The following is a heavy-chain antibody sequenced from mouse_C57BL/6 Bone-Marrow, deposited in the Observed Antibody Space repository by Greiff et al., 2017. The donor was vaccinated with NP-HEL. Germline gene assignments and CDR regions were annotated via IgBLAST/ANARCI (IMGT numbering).Heavy chain of an antibody. V-gene: IGHV5-12*01. J-gene: IGHJ3*01. CDR3: ARHYDYDGAWFAY. CDR2: ISNGGGST. Sequence: EVKLMESGGGLVQPGGSLKLSCAASGFTFSDYYMYWVRQTPEKRLEWVAYISNGGGSTYYPDTVKGRFIISRDNAKNTLYLQMSRLKSEDTAMYYCARHYDYDGAWFAYWGQGTLVTVSA. CDR1: GFTFSDYY. D-gene: IGHD2-4*01.